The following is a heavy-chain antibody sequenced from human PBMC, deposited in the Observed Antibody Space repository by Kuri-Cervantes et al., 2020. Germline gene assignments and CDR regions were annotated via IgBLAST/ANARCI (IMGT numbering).Heavy chain of an antibody. D-gene: IGHD6-13*01. J-gene: IGHJ5*02. CDR1: GDSVSSNGAT. CDR2: TYYRSNWQN. CDR3: ARDKSGAAAVLLDP. V-gene: IGHV6-1*01. Sequence: SQTLSLTCAISGDSVSSNGATWNWLRQSPSRGLEWVGRTYYRSNWQNDYAVSVKGRITIKPDTSKNQFSLQLNSVTPEDTAVYYCARDKSGAAAVLLDPWGQGTLVTVSS.